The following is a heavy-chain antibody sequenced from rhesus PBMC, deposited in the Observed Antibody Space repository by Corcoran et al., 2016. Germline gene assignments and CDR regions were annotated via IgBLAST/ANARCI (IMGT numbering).Heavy chain of an antibody. J-gene: IGHJ4*01. CDR2: IYGSGSST. CDR1: GGSISSSY. Sequence: QLQLQESGPGLVKPSETLSVTCAVSGGSISSSYWSWIRQAPGKGLEWIGYIYGSGSSTNYNPSLKSRVTLSVDTSKNQLSRKLSSVTAADTAVYYCASDRYCTGSGCYALDYWGQGVLVTVSS. D-gene: IGHD2-21*01. V-gene: IGHV4-169*02. CDR3: ASDRYCTGSGCYALDY.